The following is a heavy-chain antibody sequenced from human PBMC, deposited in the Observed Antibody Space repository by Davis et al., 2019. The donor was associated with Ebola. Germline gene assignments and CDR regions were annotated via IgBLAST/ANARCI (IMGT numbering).Heavy chain of an antibody. D-gene: IGHD3-3*01. Sequence: GGSLRLSCAASGFTSRNYAMSWVRQPPGKGLEWVSAISGNSGGTYYADSVKGRITVSRDNSKNTVFLQMHSLRDEDTAVYYCARGFLRFDPWGQGTLVTVSS. V-gene: IGHV3-23*01. CDR3: ARGFLRFDP. CDR2: ISGNSGGT. CDR1: GFTSRNYA. J-gene: IGHJ5*02.